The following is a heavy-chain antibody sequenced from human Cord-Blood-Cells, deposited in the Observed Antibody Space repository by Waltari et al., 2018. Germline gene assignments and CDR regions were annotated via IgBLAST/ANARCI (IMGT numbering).Heavy chain of an antibody. Sequence: VQLVQSGAEVKKPGASVKASCKASGSTFTSYDINWVRRATGQGLEWMGWLCPNSGNAGYAQRCQGGGTMTRNTSISTGYMERSSLGSEDAAVEYSARGGHTYYDFWSGYYYFDCWGQGTLVTVSS. CDR3: ARGGHTYYDFWSGYYYFDC. D-gene: IGHD3-3*01. CDR2: LCPNSGNA. CDR1: GSTFTSYD. J-gene: IGHJ4*02. V-gene: IGHV1-8*01.